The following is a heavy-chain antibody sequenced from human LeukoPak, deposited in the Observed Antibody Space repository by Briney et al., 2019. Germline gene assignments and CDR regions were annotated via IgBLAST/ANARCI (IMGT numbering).Heavy chain of an antibody. D-gene: IGHD2-2*02. Sequence: GGSLRLSCAASEFTFSNYWMHWVRQAPGKGLVWVSRINNDGTGTTYADSVKGRFTISRDNAKNTLYLQMNSLRAEDTAVYYCARQIYGGFDYWGQGTLVTVSS. CDR1: EFTFSNYW. V-gene: IGHV3-74*01. CDR2: INNDGTGT. J-gene: IGHJ4*02. CDR3: ARQIYGGFDY.